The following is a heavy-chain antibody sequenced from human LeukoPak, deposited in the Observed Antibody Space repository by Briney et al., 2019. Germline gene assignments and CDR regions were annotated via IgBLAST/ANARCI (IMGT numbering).Heavy chain of an antibody. D-gene: IGHD6-13*01. CDR1: GGSFSGYY. V-gene: IGHV4-34*01. CDR3: ARGGIAAAGNDY. Sequence: SETLSLTCAVYGGSFSGYYWSWIRQPPGKGLEWIGEINHSGGTNYNPSLKSRVTISVDTSKNQFSLKLSSVTAADTAVYYCARGGIAAAGNDYWGQGTLVTVSS. J-gene: IGHJ4*02. CDR2: INHSGGT.